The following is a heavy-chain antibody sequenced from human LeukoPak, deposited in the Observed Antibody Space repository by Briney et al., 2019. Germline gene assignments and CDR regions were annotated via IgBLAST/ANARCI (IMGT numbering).Heavy chain of an antibody. J-gene: IGHJ4*02. Sequence: PSETLSLTCHFSGGSFSSNYWSWFRQPPGGGLEWIGEIYPTGDTKYNPSLTGRVTISADRSRSQFSLTLNSVTAADTAVYYCAAYQWWFQNDVWGQGALVTVSS. V-gene: IGHV4-34*01. CDR2: IYPTGDT. D-gene: IGHD2-15*01. CDR3: AAYQWWFQNDV. CDR1: GGSFSSNY.